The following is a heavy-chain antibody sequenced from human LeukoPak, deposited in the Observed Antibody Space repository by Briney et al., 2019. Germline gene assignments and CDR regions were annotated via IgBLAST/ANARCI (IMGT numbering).Heavy chain of an antibody. J-gene: IGHJ4*02. D-gene: IGHD6-13*01. Sequence: PGGSLRLSCAASGFTVSSNYMNWVRQAPGKGLEWVSVIYSGGSTYYADSVKGRFTISRDNSKNTLYLQMNSLRAEDTAVYYCASQYRSSWSFDYWGQGTLVTVSS. CDR1: GFTVSSNY. CDR3: ASQYRSSWSFDY. V-gene: IGHV3-53*01. CDR2: IYSGGST.